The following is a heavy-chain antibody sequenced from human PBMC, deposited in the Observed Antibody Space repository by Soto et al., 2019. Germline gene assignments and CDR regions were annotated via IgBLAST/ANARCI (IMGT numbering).Heavy chain of an antibody. Sequence: PGGSLRLSCAASGFTFSSYGMHWVRQAPGKGLEWVAVIWSDGSNKQYADSVKGRFTISRDNSKNTLYLQMNSLGTEDTAVYHCARDYCRSVSCFDPWGQGTLVTVSS. CDR2: IWSDGSNK. CDR3: ARDYCRSVSCFDP. V-gene: IGHV3-33*01. CDR1: GFTFSSYG. D-gene: IGHD2-2*01. J-gene: IGHJ5*02.